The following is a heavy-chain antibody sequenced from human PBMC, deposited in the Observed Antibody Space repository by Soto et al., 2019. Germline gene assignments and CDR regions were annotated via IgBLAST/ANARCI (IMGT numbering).Heavy chain of an antibody. CDR2: IIPIFGTA. Sequence: QVQLVQSGAEVKKPGSSVKVSCKASGGTFSSYAISWVRQAPRHGLEWMGGIIPIFGTADYAQKFQGRVTITADESTSTAYMELSSLRSEDTAVYYCASHSSLRGYCISTSCYGYYYGMDVWGQGTTVTVSS. J-gene: IGHJ6*02. V-gene: IGHV1-69*12. CDR3: ASHSSLRGYCISTSCYGYYYGMDV. D-gene: IGHD2-2*01. CDR1: GGTFSSYA.